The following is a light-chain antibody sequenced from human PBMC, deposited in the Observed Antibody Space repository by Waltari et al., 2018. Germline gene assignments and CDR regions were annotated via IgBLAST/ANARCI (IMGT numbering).Light chain of an antibody. J-gene: IGLJ1*01. CDR3: SSFTTSSTQV. Sequence: QSALTQPASVSGSPGHSITLSCTGTSTAVGAYDYVSWYQQYPGKAPKLMIFEVSNRPSGASIRCSGSKSGNTASLTISGLLPEDEADYYCSSFTTSSTQVFGTGTKVTVL. V-gene: IGLV2-14*01. CDR2: EVS. CDR1: STAVGAYDY.